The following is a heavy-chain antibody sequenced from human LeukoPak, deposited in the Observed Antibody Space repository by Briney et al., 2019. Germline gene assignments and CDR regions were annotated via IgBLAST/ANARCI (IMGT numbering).Heavy chain of an antibody. J-gene: IGHJ4*02. CDR3: ARERANYYYHSSGYYGDY. V-gene: IGHV1-18*01. Sequence: ASVKVSCKASGYTFTSYGISWVRQDPGQGLEWMGWISAYNGNTNYAQKLQGRVTMTTDTSTSTAYMELRSLRSDDTAVYYCARERANYYYHSSGYYGDYWGQGTLVTVSS. CDR1: GYTFTSYG. CDR2: ISAYNGNT. D-gene: IGHD3-22*01.